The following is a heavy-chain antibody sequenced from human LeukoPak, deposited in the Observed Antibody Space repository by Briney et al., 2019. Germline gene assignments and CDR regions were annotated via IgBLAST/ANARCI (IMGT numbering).Heavy chain of an antibody. D-gene: IGHD3-9*01. CDR1: GYTFTSYY. CDR3: ARDLRYFDWQEGWFDP. CDR2: INPSGGST. Sequence: ASVTVSCKASGYTFTSYYMHWVRQAPGQGLEWMGIINPSGGSTSYAQKFQGRVTMTRDMSTSTVYMELSSLRSEDTAVYYCARDLRYFDWQEGWFDPWGQGTLVTVSS. V-gene: IGHV1-46*01. J-gene: IGHJ5*02.